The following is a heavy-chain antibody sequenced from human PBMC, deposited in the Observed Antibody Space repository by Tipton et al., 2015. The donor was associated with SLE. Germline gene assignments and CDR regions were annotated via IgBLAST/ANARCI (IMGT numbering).Heavy chain of an antibody. CDR3: ARGARAIAPRLFDS. CDR2: IHYTGST. CDR1: GDSISSGYY. Sequence: TLSLTCTVSGDSISSGYYWGWIRQPPGKGLEWIGDIHYTGSTNYNPSLKSRVTISVDTSKNQFSLNLDFVTAADTAVYYCARGARAIAPRLFDSWGQGTLVTVSS. V-gene: IGHV4-38-2*02. D-gene: IGHD6-6*01. J-gene: IGHJ4*02.